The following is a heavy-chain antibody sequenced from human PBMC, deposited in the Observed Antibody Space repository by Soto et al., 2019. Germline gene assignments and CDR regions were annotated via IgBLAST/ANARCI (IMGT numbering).Heavy chain of an antibody. V-gene: IGHV3-15*01. CDR3: TTEGAFDI. CDR1: GFTFSNAW. J-gene: IGHJ3*02. CDR2: IKRKTDGGTT. Sequence: GGSLRLSCAASGFTFSNAWMSWVRQAPGKGLEWVGRIKRKTDGGTTDYAAPVKGRFTISRDDSKNKLYPQMNSLKTEDTAVYYCTTEGAFDIWGQGTMVTVSS.